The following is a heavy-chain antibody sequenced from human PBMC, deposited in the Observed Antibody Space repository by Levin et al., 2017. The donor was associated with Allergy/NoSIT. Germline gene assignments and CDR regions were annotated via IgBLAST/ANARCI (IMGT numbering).Heavy chain of an antibody. CDR1: GGSITTGVYS. J-gene: IGHJ3*02. Sequence: SETLSLTCTVSGGSITTGVYSWSWIRQPAGKGLEWIGRVDTSGNTNYNPSLKSRVTISIDTSKDQFSLKLTSVTAADTALYYCARWDEWLLLGAFDIWGQGTMVTVSS. CDR3: ARWDEWLLLGAFDI. CDR2: VDTSGNT. V-gene: IGHV4-61*02. D-gene: IGHD3-3*01.